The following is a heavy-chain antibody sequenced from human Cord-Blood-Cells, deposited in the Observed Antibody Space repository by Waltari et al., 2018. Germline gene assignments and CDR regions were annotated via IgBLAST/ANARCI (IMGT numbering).Heavy chain of an antibody. CDR2: INAGNGNT. V-gene: IGHV1-3*01. Sequence: QVQLVQSGAEVKKPGASVKVSCKASGYTFTSYAMHWVRQAPGQRLEWMGWINAGNGNTKYSQKFQGRVTITRDTSASTAHMELSSLRSEDTAVYYCAGGGNFDYWGQGTLVTVSS. CDR3: AGGGNFDY. J-gene: IGHJ4*02. CDR1: GYTFTSYA. D-gene: IGHD3-16*01.